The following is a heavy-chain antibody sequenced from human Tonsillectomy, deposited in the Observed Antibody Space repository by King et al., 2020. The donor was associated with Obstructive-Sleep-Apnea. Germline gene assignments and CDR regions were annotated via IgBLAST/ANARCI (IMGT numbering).Heavy chain of an antibody. D-gene: IGHD1-26*01. J-gene: IGHJ3*02. CDR1: GFSLSTSGMC. Sequence: VTLKESGPALVKPTQTLPLTCTFSGFSLSTSGMCVSWIRQPPGKALEWLALIVWDDDKYYSTSLKTRLTISKDTSKNQVGLTMTNMDPVDTATYYCARIREQWGAFDIWGQGTMVTVSS. CDR2: IVWDDDK. V-gene: IGHV2-70*01. CDR3: ARIREQWGAFDI.